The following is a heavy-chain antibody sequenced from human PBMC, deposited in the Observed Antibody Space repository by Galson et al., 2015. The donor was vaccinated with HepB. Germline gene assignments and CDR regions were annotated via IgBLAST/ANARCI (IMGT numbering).Heavy chain of an antibody. CDR2: INPNSGGT. V-gene: IGHV1-2*02. CDR3: AREYCSSTSCPQARYFAL. J-gene: IGHJ2*01. D-gene: IGHD2-2*01. CDR1: GYTFTGYY. Sequence: SVKVSCKASGYTFTGYYMHWVRQAPGQGLEWMGWINPNSGGTNYAQKFQGRVTMTRDTSISTAYMELSRLRSDDTAVYCCAREYCSSTSCPQARYFALWGRGTLVTVSS.